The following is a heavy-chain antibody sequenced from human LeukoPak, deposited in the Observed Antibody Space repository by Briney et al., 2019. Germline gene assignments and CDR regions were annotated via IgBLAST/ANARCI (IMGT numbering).Heavy chain of an antibody. CDR2: ISYDGPNK. CDR3: AKEKLPSGYSFLTDY. V-gene: IGHV3-30*18. D-gene: IGHD5-18*01. CDR1: GFTFSSYG. J-gene: IGHJ4*02. Sequence: TGGSLRLSCAASGFTFSSYGMHRVRQAPGKGLEWVAVISYDGPNKYYADSVKGRFTISRDDSKSTLYLQMNSLRAEDTAVYYCAKEKLPSGYSFLTDYWGQGTRVTVSS.